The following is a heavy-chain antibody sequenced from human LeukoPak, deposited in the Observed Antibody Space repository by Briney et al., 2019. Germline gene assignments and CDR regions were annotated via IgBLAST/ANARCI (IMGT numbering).Heavy chain of an antibody. CDR2: INHSGST. CDR3: ATRSIVVVVAATPGWFDP. J-gene: IGHJ5*02. D-gene: IGHD2-15*01. CDR1: GGSFSGYY. Sequence: SETLSLTCAVYGGSFSGYYWSWIRQPPGKGLEWIGEINHSGSTNYNSALKRRVTIAVDTSKNQFSPKLSFVTAADTAVYYCATRSIVVVVAATPGWFDPWGQGTLVTVSS. V-gene: IGHV4-34*01.